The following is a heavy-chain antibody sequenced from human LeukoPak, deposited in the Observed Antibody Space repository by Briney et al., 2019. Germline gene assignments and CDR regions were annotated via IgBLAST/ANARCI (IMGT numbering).Heavy chain of an antibody. V-gene: IGHV1-2*06. CDR2: INPNSGGT. CDR1: GYTFTGYY. Sequence: ALVKVSCKASGYTFTGYYIHWVRQAPGEGLEWMGRINPNSGGTNFARKFQGRVTMTRDMFISTVYLELNRLRSDDTAMYYCAREGLRDYVMTGADYWGQGTPVTVSS. D-gene: IGHD4-17*01. J-gene: IGHJ4*02. CDR3: AREGLRDYVMTGADY.